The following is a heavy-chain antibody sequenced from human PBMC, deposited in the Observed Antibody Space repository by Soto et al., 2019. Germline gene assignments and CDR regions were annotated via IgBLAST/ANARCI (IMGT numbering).Heavy chain of an antibody. V-gene: IGHV1-8*01. CDR2: MNPNSGNT. D-gene: IGHD2-15*01. CDR1: GYTFTSYD. J-gene: IGHJ5*02. CDR3: ARFYCSGGSCYFRWFDP. Sequence: QVQLVQSGAEVKKPGASVKVSCKASGYTFTSYDINWVRQATGQGLEWMGWMNPNSGNTGYAQKFQGRVTMTRNTSISTAYMELSSLRSEDTAVYYCARFYCSGGSCYFRWFDPWGQGNLVTVSS.